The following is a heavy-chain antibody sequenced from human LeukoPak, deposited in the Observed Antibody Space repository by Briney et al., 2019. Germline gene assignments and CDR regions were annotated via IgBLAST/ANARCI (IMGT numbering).Heavy chain of an antibody. J-gene: IGHJ3*02. V-gene: IGHV3-74*01. D-gene: IGHD2-15*01. CDR1: GFTFSISW. CDR3: ARERCNGATCYRAFDI. CDR2: INGDATST. Sequence: GRSLRLSCAASGFTFSISWIHWVRQAPRNTPFWVSRINGDATSTASADSVKVRFTTSRDNAKNTLYLQMNSLRVDDTAVYYCARERCNGATCYRAFDIWGQGTMVTVSS.